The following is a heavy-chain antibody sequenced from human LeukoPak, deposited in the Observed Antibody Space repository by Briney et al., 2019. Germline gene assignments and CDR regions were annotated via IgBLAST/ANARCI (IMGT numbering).Heavy chain of an antibody. J-gene: IGHJ5*02. CDR3: ARGGYYGSENALRFDP. V-gene: IGHV4-59*13. CDR2: IDYSGCT. D-gene: IGHD3-10*01. Sequence: PSETLSLTCTASGGSISSYYWSWIRQPPGKGLEWIGYIDYSGCTNYYPTLKRRVTISVDTFKKQFSLELTSVTAADTAVYFCARGGYYGSENALRFDPWGQGTLVTVSS. CDR1: GGSISSYY.